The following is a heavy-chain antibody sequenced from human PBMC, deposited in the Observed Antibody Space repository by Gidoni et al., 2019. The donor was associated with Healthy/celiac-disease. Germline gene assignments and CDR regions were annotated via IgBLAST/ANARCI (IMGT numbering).Heavy chain of an antibody. Sequence: QVQLVESGGGLVKPGGSMNLSCTASGFHFIDYNMSWIRQAPGKGLEWVSYISSSGSTIYYADSVKGRFTISRDNAKNSLYLQMNSLRAEDTAVYYCARVVPAAMVYYYYYMDVWGKGTTVTVSS. J-gene: IGHJ6*03. CDR3: ARVVPAAMVYYYYYMDV. V-gene: IGHV3-11*01. D-gene: IGHD2-2*01. CDR2: ISSSGSTI. CDR1: GFHFIDYN.